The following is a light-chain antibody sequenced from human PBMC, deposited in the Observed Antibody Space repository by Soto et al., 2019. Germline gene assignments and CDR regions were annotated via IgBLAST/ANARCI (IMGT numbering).Light chain of an antibody. CDR2: GVS. V-gene: IGKV3-20*01. CDR1: QSVSSTF. CDR3: GQFVSSPPRT. J-gene: IGKJ1*01. Sequence: EIVLTQSPGTLSLSPGEKATLSCRASQSVSSTFLAWYQQKPGQAPRLLIYGVSNRATGIPDRFSGSGSGTALIHTISRLEPEDFALYYCGQFVSSPPRTFGQGTQVEVK.